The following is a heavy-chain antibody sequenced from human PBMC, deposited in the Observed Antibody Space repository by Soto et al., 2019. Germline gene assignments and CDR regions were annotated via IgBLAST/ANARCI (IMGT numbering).Heavy chain of an antibody. CDR3: ATQLGYSGYDNYHFDY. CDR2: INPNSGGT. CDR1: GYTFTGYY. J-gene: IGHJ4*02. D-gene: IGHD5-12*01. Sequence: GASVKVSCKASGYTFTGYYMHWVRQAPRQGLEWMGWINPNSGGTNYAQKFQGWVTMTRDTSISTAYMELSRLRSDDTAVYYCATQLGYSGYDNYHFDYWGQGTLVTVSS. V-gene: IGHV1-2*04.